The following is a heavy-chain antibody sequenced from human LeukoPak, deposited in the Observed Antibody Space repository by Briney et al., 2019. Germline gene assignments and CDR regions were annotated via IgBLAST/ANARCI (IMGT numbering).Heavy chain of an antibody. CDR1: GFTFSSYG. J-gene: IGHJ4*02. V-gene: IGHV3-30*03. CDR2: ISYDGSNK. Sequence: RPGGSLRLSCAASGFTFSSYGRRWVRQAPGKGLEWVAVISYDGSNKYYADSVKGRFTISRDNSKNTLYLQMNSLRAEDTAVYYCARVDYSNYSGVFDYWGQGTLVTVSS. D-gene: IGHD4-11*01. CDR3: ARVDYSNYSGVFDY.